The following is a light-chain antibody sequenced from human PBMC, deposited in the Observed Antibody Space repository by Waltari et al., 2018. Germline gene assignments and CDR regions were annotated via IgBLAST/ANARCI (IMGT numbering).Light chain of an antibody. J-gene: IGLJ2*01. CDR2: YDT. V-gene: IGLV3-1*01. CDR1: DLGETV. CDR3: QTWDNSVVV. Sequence: SYEVIQPPSMSVSPGPTAPIRCSGDDLGETVVCWYQQKPGQSPALVIYYDTKRPSGIPERFSASNSGNTATLAISGTQAMDEAEYICQTWDNSVVVFGGGTKLTVL.